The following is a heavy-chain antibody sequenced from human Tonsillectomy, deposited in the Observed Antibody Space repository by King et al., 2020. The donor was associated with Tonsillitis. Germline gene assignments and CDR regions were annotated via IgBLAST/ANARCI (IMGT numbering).Heavy chain of an antibody. CDR2: IKYSGNT. CDR3: ARRRYYDSSGYYSVHLFDY. J-gene: IGHJ4*02. D-gene: IGHD3-22*01. CDR1: GGSFSGDY. V-gene: IGHV4-34*01. Sequence: VQLQQWGAVLLKPSETLSLTCAVYGGSFSGDYWSGIRHPPGKGPEWIWEIKYSGNTNSNPALKIRVTIPVDTSKNQFSLKLSSVTAADTAVYYCARRRYYDSSGYYSVHLFDYWGQGTLVTVSS.